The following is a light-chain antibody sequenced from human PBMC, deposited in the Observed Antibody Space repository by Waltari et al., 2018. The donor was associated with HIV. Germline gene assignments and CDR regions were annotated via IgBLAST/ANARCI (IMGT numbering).Light chain of an antibody. V-gene: IGLV3-1*01. Sequence: SYELTQPPSLSVSPGQTASITCPGDNLGEKYSFWYQQKSGQSPLLAMSHDNKRPSGIPERFSGSNSGNTATLTISGTQSMDEADYYCQAWDNNLAVFGGGTKLTVL. CDR2: HDN. CDR3: QAWDNNLAV. CDR1: NLGEKY. J-gene: IGLJ3*02.